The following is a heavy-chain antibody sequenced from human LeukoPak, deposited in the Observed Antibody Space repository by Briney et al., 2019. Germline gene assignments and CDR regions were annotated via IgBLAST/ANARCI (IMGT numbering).Heavy chain of an antibody. CDR2: ISWDSGSI. Sequence: GGSLRLSCAASGFTFDDYDMHWVRQAPGKGLEWVSGISWDSGSIGYADSVKGRFTISRDNAKNSLYLQMDSLRAEDTALYYCAKDKRAGAFDIWGQGTMVTVSS. CDR3: AKDKRAGAFDI. J-gene: IGHJ3*02. V-gene: IGHV3-9*01. CDR1: GFTFDDYD.